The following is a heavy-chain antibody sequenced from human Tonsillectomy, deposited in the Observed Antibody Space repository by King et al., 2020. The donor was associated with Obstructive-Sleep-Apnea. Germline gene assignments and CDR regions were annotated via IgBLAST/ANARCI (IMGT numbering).Heavy chain of an antibody. CDR2: ISSSSSTI. CDR1: GFTFSTYS. Sequence: VQLVESGGGLVQPGGSLRLSCAASGFTFSTYSMNWVRQAPGKGLEWGSYISSSSSTIYYADSVKGRFTISRDNAKNSLYLQMNSLRAEDTAVYYCASRLGFDFWGQGTLVTVSS. D-gene: IGHD3-9*01. J-gene: IGHJ4*02. V-gene: IGHV3-48*04. CDR3: ASRLGFDF.